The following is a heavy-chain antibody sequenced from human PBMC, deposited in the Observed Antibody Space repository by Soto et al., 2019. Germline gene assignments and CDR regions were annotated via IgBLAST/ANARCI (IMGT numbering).Heavy chain of an antibody. CDR2: IRSKANSYAT. D-gene: IGHD5-12*01. J-gene: IGHJ5*02. Sequence: GGSLRLSCAASGFTFSGSAMHWVRQASGKGLEWVGRIRSKANSYATAYAASVKGRFTISRGDSKNTAYLQMNSLKTEDTAVYYCTRDPFPETRGATNWFDPWGQGTLVTVSS. CDR3: TRDPFPETRGATNWFDP. V-gene: IGHV3-73*01. CDR1: GFTFSGSA.